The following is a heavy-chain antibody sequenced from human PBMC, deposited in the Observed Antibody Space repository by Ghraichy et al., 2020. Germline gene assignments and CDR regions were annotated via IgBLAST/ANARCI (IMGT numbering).Heavy chain of an antibody. J-gene: IGHJ4*02. CDR3: ARGEFGLVD. CDR1: GFSLTDYW. V-gene: IGHV3-74*01. CDR2: LSPAANII. D-gene: IGHD3/OR15-3a*01. Sequence: GGSLRLSCAASGFSLTDYWMYWVRQVPGKGLVWVSHLSPAANIINYVESVRGRFTISRDTAKNTLFLQMDSLRVDDTAIYYCARGEFGLVDWGRGTLVTVSA.